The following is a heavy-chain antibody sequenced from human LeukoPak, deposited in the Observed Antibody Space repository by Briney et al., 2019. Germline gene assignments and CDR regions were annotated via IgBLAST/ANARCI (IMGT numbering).Heavy chain of an antibody. J-gene: IGHJ6*03. CDR1: GFTFSSYA. CDR2: ISGSGGST. V-gene: IGHV3-23*01. CDR3: AKFPVGPTYYYYYMDV. Sequence: GGSLRLSCAASGFTFSSYAMSWVRQAPGKGLEWVSAISGSGGSTYYADSVKGRFTISRDNSKNTLYLQMNSLRAEDTAVYYCAKFPVGPTYYYYYMDVWGKGTTVTVSS.